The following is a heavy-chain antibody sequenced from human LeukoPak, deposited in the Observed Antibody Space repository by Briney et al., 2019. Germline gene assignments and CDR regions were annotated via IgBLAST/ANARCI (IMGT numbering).Heavy chain of an antibody. Sequence: GGSLRLSCAASGFTFSDYYMSWIRQAPGKGLEWVSYISSSGSTIYYADSVKGRFTISRDNAKNSLYLQMNSLRAEDTAVYYCARLGYYDFWSPTPPDYWGQGTLVTVSS. J-gene: IGHJ4*02. CDR1: GFTFSDYY. CDR2: ISSSGSTI. V-gene: IGHV3-11*04. D-gene: IGHD3-3*01. CDR3: ARLGYYDFWSPTPPDY.